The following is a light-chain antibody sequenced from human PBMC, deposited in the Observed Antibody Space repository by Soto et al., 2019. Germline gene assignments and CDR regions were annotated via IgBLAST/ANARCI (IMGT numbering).Light chain of an antibody. V-gene: IGKV3-20*01. CDR2: GAS. CDR1: QSVSRY. CDR3: LHYGGSPLT. J-gene: IGKJ5*01. Sequence: VLTQSPGTVSLSPGERPTLSCRASQSVSRYLTWYQQKPGQGPRVLIYGASSRATGIPDRFSGSGSGTDFTLTINRLEPEDFAVYYCLHYGGSPLTFGQGTRLEIK.